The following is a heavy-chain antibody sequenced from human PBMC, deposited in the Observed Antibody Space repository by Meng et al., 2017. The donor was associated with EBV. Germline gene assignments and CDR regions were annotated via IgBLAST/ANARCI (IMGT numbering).Heavy chain of an antibody. V-gene: IGHV1-69*01. D-gene: IGHD3-10*01. CDR2: FLPRLGAP. CDR3: ASESGRGYTPDY. J-gene: IGHJ4*02. Sequence: QVQLVQSAAEVKRPGSSGTVACKSSVDPFRYYAISWVRQAPGQGLEWLGGFLPRLGAPNYAQKFHGRVKITADESTSTHYMDLSSLRSEDTAIYYCASESGRGYTPDYWGQGTLVTVSS. CDR1: VDPFRYYA.